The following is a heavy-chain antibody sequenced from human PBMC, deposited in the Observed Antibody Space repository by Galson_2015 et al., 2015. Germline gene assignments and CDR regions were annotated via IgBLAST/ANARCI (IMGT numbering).Heavy chain of an antibody. J-gene: IGHJ1*01. CDR1: GFTFSSYA. CDR2: ISYDGSNK. Sequence: SLRLSCAASGFTFSSYAMHWVRQAPGKGLEWVAVISYDGSNKYYADSVKGRFTISRDNSKNTLYLQMNSLRAEDTAVYYCARANPGYSSGWSYFQHWGQGTLVTVSS. CDR3: ARANPGYSSGWSYFQH. D-gene: IGHD6-19*01. V-gene: IGHV3-30-3*01.